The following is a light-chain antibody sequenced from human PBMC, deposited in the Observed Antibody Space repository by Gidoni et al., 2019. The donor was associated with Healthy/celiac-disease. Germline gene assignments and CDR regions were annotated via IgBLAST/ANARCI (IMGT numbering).Light chain of an antibody. V-gene: IGLV3-1*01. CDR3: QTWDSSTAHVV. Sequence: SYELTQPPSVSVSPGQTASITCSGDKLGDKYACWYHQKPGQSPVVVMYQDTKRPSGIPERFSGSNSGNTATLTISGTQAMDEADYYCQTWDSSTAHVVFGGGTKLTVL. J-gene: IGLJ2*01. CDR2: QDT. CDR1: KLGDKY.